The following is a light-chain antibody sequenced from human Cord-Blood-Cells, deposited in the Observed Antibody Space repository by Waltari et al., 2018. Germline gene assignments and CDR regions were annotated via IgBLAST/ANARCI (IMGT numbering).Light chain of an antibody. CDR2: KAS. Sequence: DIQMTHPPSTLSASVRDRVPITCRARQSISSWLAVYQQKPGKAPKLLNYKASSLESGVPSRFSGSGSGTEFTLTISNLQPDDFATDYCQQYNSDSYTFGQGTKLEIK. CDR1: QSISSW. V-gene: IGKV1-5*03. J-gene: IGKJ2*01. CDR3: QQYNSDSYT.